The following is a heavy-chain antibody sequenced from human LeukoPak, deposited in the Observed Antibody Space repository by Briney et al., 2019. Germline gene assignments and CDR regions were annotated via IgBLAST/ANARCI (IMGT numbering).Heavy chain of an antibody. J-gene: IGHJ4*02. CDR2: IYYSGST. CDR1: GGFIGSSSYY. V-gene: IGHV4-39*01. Sequence: SETLSLTCTVSGGFIGSSSYYWGWIRQPPGKGLEWIGSIYYSGSTYYNPSLKSRVTISVDTSKNKFSLKLSSVTAADTAVYYCARGDYGDYWGQGTLVTVSS. CDR3: ARGDYGDY.